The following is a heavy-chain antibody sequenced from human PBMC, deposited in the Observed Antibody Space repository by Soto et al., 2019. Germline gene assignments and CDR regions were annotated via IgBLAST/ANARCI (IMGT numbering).Heavy chain of an antibody. CDR1: GVTFSSYA. CDR2: IMPSVVTE. CDR3: ARDWAYSSSWYDY. Sequence: SVKVSFEACGVTFSSYAISWVRQSPAQGLEWMGGIMPSVVTENYAQKFQGRVTITADESTSTDYMELSSLRSEDTAVYYCARDWAYSSSWYDYWGQGTLVTVSS. J-gene: IGHJ4*02. D-gene: IGHD6-13*01. V-gene: IGHV1-69*13.